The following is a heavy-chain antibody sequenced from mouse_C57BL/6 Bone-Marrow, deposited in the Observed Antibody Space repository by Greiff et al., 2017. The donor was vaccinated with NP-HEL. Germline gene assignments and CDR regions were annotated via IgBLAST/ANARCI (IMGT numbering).Heavy chain of an antibody. Sequence: QVQLQQPGPELVRPGASVKISCKAPGYTFTSHWMQWVRQRPGQGLEWIGEIFPGSGSTYYNEKFKGKATLTVDTSSSTAYMQLSSLTSEDSAVYVGARDDYDGAWFAYWGQGTLVTVSA. V-gene: IGHV1-56*01. D-gene: IGHD2-4*01. CDR1: GYTFTSHW. CDR3: ARDDYDGAWFAY. J-gene: IGHJ3*01. CDR2: IFPGSGST.